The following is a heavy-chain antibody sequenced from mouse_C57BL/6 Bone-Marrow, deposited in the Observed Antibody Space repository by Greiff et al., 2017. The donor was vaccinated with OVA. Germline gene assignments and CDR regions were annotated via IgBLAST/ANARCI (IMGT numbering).Heavy chain of an antibody. J-gene: IGHJ4*01. CDR3: ARKIYDGYYYAMDY. V-gene: IGHV1-81*01. D-gene: IGHD2-3*01. CDR2: IYPRSGNT. Sequence: VKLMESGAELARPGASVKLSCKASGYTFTSYGMSWVKQRTGQGLEWIGEIYPRSGNTYYNEKFKGKAPLTADKSSSTAYMELRSLTSEDSAVYFCARKIYDGYYYAMDYWGQGTSVTVSS. CDR1: GYTFTSYG.